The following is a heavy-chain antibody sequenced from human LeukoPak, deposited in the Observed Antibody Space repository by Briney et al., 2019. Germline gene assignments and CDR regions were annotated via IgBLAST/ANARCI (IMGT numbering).Heavy chain of an antibody. CDR2: IRGSDGST. J-gene: IGHJ4*02. D-gene: IGHD6-19*01. CDR3: AKARYTAGWYTFDY. V-gene: IGHV3-23*01. CDR1: GFTFSSYS. Sequence: GGSLRLSCAASGFTFSSYSMNWVRQAPGKGLEWVSIIRGSDGSTYYADSVKGRFTTSRDNPKNTLYLEMNNLRAEDTALYYCAKARYTAGWYTFDYWGQGTQVTVSS.